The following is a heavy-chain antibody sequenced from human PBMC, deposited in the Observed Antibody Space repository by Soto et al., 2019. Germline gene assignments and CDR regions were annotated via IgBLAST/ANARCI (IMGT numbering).Heavy chain of an antibody. J-gene: IGHJ6*03. V-gene: IGHV1-2*04. Sequence: QVQLVQSGAEVKKPGASVKVSCKVSGYTFTGYYMHWVRQAPGQGLEWMGWINPNSGGTNYAQKFQGWVTMTRDTSISTAYMELSWLRSHDKAVYYCPSQRLGYYYMDVRGKGTTVTVSS. CDR2: INPNSGGT. CDR3: PSQRLGYYYMDV. CDR1: GYTFTGYY.